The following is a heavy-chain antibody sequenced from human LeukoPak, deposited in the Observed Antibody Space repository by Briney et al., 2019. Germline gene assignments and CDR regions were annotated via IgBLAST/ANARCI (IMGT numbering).Heavy chain of an antibody. J-gene: IGHJ4*02. CDR2: IVVGSGNT. V-gene: IGHV1-58*02. CDR3: AAFQNGHPPPHY. Sequence: SVTVSCMASGFTFTSSAMQWVRQARGQRLEWIGWIVVGSGNTNYAQKFQERVTITRDMSTSTAYMELSSLRSEDTAVYYCAAFQNGHPPPHYWGQGTLVTVSS. CDR1: GFTFTSSA. D-gene: IGHD1-1*01.